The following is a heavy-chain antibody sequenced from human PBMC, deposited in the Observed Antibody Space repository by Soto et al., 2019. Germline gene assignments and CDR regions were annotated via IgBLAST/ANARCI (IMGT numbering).Heavy chain of an antibody. CDR3: ARGGIVLMVYARDFDY. D-gene: IGHD2-8*01. J-gene: IGHJ4*02. CDR1: GGSFSGYY. V-gene: IGHV4-34*01. Sequence: PSETLSLTCAVYGGSFSGYYWSWIRQPPGKGLEWIGEINHSGSTNYNPSLKSRVTISVDTSKNQFSLRLSSVTAADTAVYYCARGGIVLMVYARDFDYWGQGTLVTVSS. CDR2: INHSGST.